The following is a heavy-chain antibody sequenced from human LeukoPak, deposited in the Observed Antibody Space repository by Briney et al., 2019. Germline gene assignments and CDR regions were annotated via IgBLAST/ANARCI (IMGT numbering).Heavy chain of an antibody. J-gene: IGHJ3*02. CDR1: GFTFSSYA. CDR2: ISSNGYNT. D-gene: IGHD2-21*02. V-gene: IGHV3-64*01. CDR3: AREVTSWAFDI. Sequence: GGSLRLSCAASGFTFSSYAMHWVRQAPGKGLEYVSAISSNGYNTYYANSVKGRFTISRDNSKNTLFLQMGSLRSEDMAVYYCAREVTSWAFDIWGQGTLVTVSS.